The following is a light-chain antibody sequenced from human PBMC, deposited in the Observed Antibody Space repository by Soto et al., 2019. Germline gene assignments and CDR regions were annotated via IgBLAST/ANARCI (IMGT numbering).Light chain of an antibody. CDR3: QQYGSSPSIT. V-gene: IGKV3-20*01. Sequence: EIVLTQSPGTLSLSPGERATLSCRASQSVAGSYLAWYQQKPGQAPRLLIYGASSRTTGFPDRFSGSGSGTDFTLTISGLEPEDSAVYYCQQYGSSPSITFGQGTRLEIK. J-gene: IGKJ5*01. CDR1: QSVAGSY. CDR2: GAS.